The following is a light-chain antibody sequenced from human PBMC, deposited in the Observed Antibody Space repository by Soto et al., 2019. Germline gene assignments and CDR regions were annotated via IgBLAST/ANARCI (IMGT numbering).Light chain of an antibody. CDR1: QSVSSY. V-gene: IGKV3-11*01. J-gene: IGKJ4*01. Sequence: EIVLTKSPATLSLSPGERATLSCRASQSVSSYLAWYQQKPGQAPRLLIYDASNRATGIPARFSGSGSGTDFHLTISSLEPEDFAVYYCQQRSNWLTFGGGTKVEIK. CDR2: DAS. CDR3: QQRSNWLT.